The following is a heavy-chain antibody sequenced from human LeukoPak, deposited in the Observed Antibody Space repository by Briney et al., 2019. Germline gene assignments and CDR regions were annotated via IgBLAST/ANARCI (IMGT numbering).Heavy chain of an antibody. CDR2: ISSSSSTI. D-gene: IGHD1-1*01. CDR1: GFTFSSYS. J-gene: IGHJ4*02. CDR3: AKFQYNWNDVLDY. Sequence: GGSLRLSCAASGFTFSSYSMNWVRQAPGKGLEWVSYISSSSSTIYYADSVKGRFTISRDNAKNSLYLQMNSLRAEDTAVYYCAKFQYNWNDVLDYWGQGTLVTVSS. V-gene: IGHV3-48*04.